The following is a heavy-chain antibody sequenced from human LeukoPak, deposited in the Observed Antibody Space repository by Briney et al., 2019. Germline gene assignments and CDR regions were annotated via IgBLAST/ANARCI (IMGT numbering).Heavy chain of an antibody. J-gene: IGHJ4*02. D-gene: IGHD4-17*01. Sequence: SQTLSLTCTVSGGSISSGDYYWSWIRQPPGKGLEWIGYIYYSGSTYYNPSLKSRVTISVDTSKNQFSLKLSSVTAADTAVYYCARTALDGDYYFDYWGQGTLVTVSS. CDR3: ARTALDGDYYFDY. V-gene: IGHV4-30-4*01. CDR2: IYYSGST. CDR1: GGSISSGDYY.